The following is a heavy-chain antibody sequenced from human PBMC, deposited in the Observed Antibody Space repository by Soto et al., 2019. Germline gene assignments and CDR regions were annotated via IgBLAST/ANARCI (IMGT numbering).Heavy chain of an antibody. CDR3: ATGPYYYGPGSFPEYGMDV. V-gene: IGHV3-15*07. D-gene: IGHD3-10*01. J-gene: IGHJ6*02. CDR2: IKSKTDGGTR. CDR1: GFAFSNAW. Sequence: PVGSLRLSCAVSGFAFSNAWMNWVRRAPGKGLEWVGRIKSKTDGGTRDYAAPVKGRFTISRDDSKNTLYLQMNSLKTEDTGVYYCATGPYYYGPGSFPEYGMDVWGQGNTVTAP.